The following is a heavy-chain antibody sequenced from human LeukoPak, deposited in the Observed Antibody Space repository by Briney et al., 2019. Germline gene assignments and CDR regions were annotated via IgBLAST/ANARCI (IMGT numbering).Heavy chain of an antibody. CDR1: GLMLNIHN. D-gene: IGHD5-12*01. Sequence: GGALRLSCAAHGLMLNIHNMNWDRHTPGKGLEWVSFISSSSSNYIYYVDAEKGRFTISRDNAKNSLYLPMNSLRAQDTAVYYCAREHSGYDFPGRDYYYMDVWGKGTTVTVSS. V-gene: IGHV3-21*01. CDR3: AREHSGYDFPGRDYYYMDV. CDR2: ISSSSSNYI. J-gene: IGHJ6*03.